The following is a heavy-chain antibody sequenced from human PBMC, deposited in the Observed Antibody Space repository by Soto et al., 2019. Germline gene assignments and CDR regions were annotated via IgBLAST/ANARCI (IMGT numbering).Heavy chain of an antibody. V-gene: IGHV4-59*03. CDR1: GGSINSYY. CDR2: MSSSGST. D-gene: IGHD3-16*01. J-gene: IGHJ3*02. CDR3: AGSITFVTI. Sequence: SETLSLTCTVSGGSINSYYWNWIRQPPGKGLEWIGYMSSSGSTNYNPSLKSRVTISIDTSKNQFSLKLSSVTAADTAVYYCAGSITFVTIWGQGTMVTVSS.